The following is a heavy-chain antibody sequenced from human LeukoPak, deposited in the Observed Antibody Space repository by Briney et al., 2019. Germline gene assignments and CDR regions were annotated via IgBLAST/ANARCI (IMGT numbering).Heavy chain of an antibody. CDR3: ARDQGKYSSGWYGYDAFDI. Sequence: SLRLSFSASGFTFSSYGMNWGRQAPGKGLNWCSAIILNSGSIGYADSVKDRFTISRDNAKNTLYLQMNSLRAEDTAVYYCARDQGKYSSGWYGYDAFDIWGQGTMVTVSS. CDR2: IILNSGSI. CDR1: GFTFSSYG. V-gene: IGHV3-9*01. J-gene: IGHJ3*02. D-gene: IGHD6-19*01.